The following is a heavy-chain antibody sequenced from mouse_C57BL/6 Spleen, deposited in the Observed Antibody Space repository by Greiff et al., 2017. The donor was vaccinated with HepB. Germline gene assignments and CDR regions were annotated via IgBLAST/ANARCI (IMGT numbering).Heavy chain of an antibody. CDR2: ISDGGSYT. J-gene: IGHJ2*01. V-gene: IGHV5-4*03. D-gene: IGHD1-1*01. CDR3: TSHYGSPYYFDY. CDR1: GFTFSSYA. Sequence: EVKLQESGGGLVKPGGSLKLSCAASGFTFSSYAMSWVRQTPEKRLEWVATISDGGSYTYYPDNVKGRFTISRDNAKNNLYLQMSHLKSEDTAMYYCTSHYGSPYYFDYWGQGTTLTVSS.